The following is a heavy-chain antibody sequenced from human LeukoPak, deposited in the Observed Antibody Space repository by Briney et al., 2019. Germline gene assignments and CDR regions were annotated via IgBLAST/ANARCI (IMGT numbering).Heavy chain of an antibody. Sequence: GGSLRLSCAVSGFPFSFYEMNWVRQAPGKGLEWVSNIGASGTTKYYADSVKGRFTISRDNAKNSLHLQMSSLRAEDTAVYYCARLLYNFGAYMDVWGKGTTVTVSS. CDR3: ARLLYNFGAYMDV. CDR2: IGASGTTK. J-gene: IGHJ6*03. CDR1: GFPFSFYE. V-gene: IGHV3-48*03. D-gene: IGHD3-3*01.